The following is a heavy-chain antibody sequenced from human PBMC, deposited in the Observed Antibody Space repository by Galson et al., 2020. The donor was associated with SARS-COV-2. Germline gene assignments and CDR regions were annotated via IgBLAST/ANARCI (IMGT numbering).Heavy chain of an antibody. CDR3: ARTGYTSGWTDFDY. CDR2: NYYSGST. D-gene: IGHD6-19*01. Sequence: SETLSLTCTVSGGSISSSSYYWGWIRQPPGKGREGIGRNYYSGSTYYNPSIKSRVTISIDTSKIPFSLKLSAVTAAETAVYYCARTGYTSGWTDFDYWGQGTLVTVSS. J-gene: IGHJ4*02. V-gene: IGHV4-39*07. CDR1: GGSISSSSYY.